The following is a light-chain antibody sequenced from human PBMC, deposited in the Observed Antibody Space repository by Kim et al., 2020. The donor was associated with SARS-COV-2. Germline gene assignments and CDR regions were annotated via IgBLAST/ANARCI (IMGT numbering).Light chain of an antibody. Sequence: PEKTARMTCGGNNIGSKSVHWYQQKPGQAPVLVIYYDSDRPSGIPERFSGSNSGNTATLTISRVEAGDEADYYCQVWDSSSDHRGVFGGGTQLTVL. V-gene: IGLV3-21*04. CDR2: YDS. J-gene: IGLJ3*02. CDR3: QVWDSSSDHRGV. CDR1: NIGSKS.